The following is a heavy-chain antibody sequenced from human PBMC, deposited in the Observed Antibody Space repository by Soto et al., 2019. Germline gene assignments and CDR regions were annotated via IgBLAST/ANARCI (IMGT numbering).Heavy chain of an antibody. CDR2: ISGSGGST. CDR1: GFTFSSYA. D-gene: IGHD2-15*01. Sequence: GGSLRLSCAASGFTFSSYAMSWVRQAPGKGLEWVSAISGSGGSTYYADSVKGRFTISRDNSKNTLYLQMNSLRAEDTAVYYCAKPRVEGCSGGSCDDYWGQGTLVTVSS. V-gene: IGHV3-23*01. J-gene: IGHJ4*02. CDR3: AKPRVEGCSGGSCDDY.